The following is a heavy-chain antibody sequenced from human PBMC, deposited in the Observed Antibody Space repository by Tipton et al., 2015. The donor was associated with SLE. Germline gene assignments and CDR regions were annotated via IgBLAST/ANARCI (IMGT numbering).Heavy chain of an antibody. CDR1: GYTFSDFG. Sequence: QVQLVQSGPEVKKPGASVTVSCTASGYTFSDFGISWVRQAPGQGPEWMGWITTYNDNTNYAQRFQGRVTMTTDTSTSTGYMELRSLRSDDTAVYYCARWGYGSGTEGNFDYWGQGTLVTVSS. CDR3: ARWGYGSGTEGNFDY. J-gene: IGHJ4*02. V-gene: IGHV1-18*01. D-gene: IGHD3-10*01. CDR2: ITTYNDNT.